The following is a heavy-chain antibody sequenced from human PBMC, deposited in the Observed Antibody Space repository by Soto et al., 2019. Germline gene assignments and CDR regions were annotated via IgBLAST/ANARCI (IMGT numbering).Heavy chain of an antibody. CDR3: ASLLRAQVGYYFDY. CDR2: MNPNSGVT. V-gene: IGHV1-2*04. D-gene: IGHD3-10*01. Sequence: QVQLVQSGAEVKKPGASVKVSCKASGYTFTGYYMHWVRQAPGQGLEWMGWMNPNSGVTNYAQNFQGWVTMTRDTSISTAYMELRRLRSDDTAVYYCASLLRAQVGYYFDYWGQGTMVTVSS. J-gene: IGHJ4*02. CDR1: GYTFTGYY.